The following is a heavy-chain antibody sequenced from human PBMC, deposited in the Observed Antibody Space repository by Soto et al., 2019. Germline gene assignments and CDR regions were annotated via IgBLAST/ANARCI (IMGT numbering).Heavy chain of an antibody. J-gene: IGHJ3*02. CDR2: ISAYNGNT. CDR3: ARVRAGYEDAFDI. CDR1: GGTFSSYG. D-gene: IGHD5-12*01. V-gene: IGHV1-18*01. Sequence: ASVKVSCKASGGTFSSYGISWVRQAPGQGLEWMGWISAYNGNTNYAQKLQGRVTMTTDTSTSTAYMELRSLRSDDTAVYYCARVRAGYEDAFDIWGQGTMVTVSS.